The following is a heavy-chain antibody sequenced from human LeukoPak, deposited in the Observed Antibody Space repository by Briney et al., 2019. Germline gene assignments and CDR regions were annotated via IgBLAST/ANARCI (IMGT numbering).Heavy chain of an antibody. J-gene: IGHJ3*02. Sequence: ASVKVSCKASGYTFTGYYMHWVRQAPGPGLEWMGWINPNSGGTNYAQKFQGRVTMTRDTSISTAYMELSRLRSDDTAVYYCARVWGVTYYDFWSGYESSFDIWGQGTMVTVSS. D-gene: IGHD3-3*01. CDR1: GYTFTGYY. CDR2: INPNSGGT. V-gene: IGHV1-2*02. CDR3: ARVWGVTYYDFWSGYESSFDI.